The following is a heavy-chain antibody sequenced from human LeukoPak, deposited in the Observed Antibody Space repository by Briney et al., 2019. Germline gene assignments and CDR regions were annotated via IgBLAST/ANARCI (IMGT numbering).Heavy chain of an antibody. Sequence: GGSLRLSCAASGFSFSSHWMHWVRQAPGKGLVWVSRIDSDGSSTVYADSVKGRFTVSRDNAKSTLYLQMNSQRAEDTAVYYCAREVYSSIWRHFDYWGPGSLVTVSS. D-gene: IGHD6-13*01. V-gene: IGHV3-74*01. CDR2: IDSDGSST. J-gene: IGHJ4*02. CDR1: GFSFSSHW. CDR3: AREVYSSIWRHFDY.